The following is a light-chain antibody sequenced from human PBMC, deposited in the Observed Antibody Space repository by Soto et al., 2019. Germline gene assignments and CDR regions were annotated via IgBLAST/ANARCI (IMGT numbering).Light chain of an antibody. J-gene: IGKJ4*01. CDR1: QSVSSS. CDR2: GAS. V-gene: IGKV3-15*01. CDR3: QQYKKWPPLT. Sequence: EILMTQSPATLSVSPGERATLSCRASQSVSSSLAWYQHKPGRPPRLLIYGASTRATGVPARFSGSGSGTEFTHTISSLQSEDFAVYYCQQYKKWPPLTFGGGTKVEIK.